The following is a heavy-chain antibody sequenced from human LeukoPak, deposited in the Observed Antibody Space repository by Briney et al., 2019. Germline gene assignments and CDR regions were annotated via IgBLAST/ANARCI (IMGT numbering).Heavy chain of an antibody. CDR1: GGSISSGGYY. Sequence: SETLSLTCTVSGGSISSGGYYWSWIRQHPGKGLEWIGYIYYSGSTYYNPSLKSRVTISVDTSKNQFSLKLSSVTAADTAVYYCARGGQQLVQPFDYWGQGTLVTVSS. V-gene: IGHV4-31*03. CDR3: ARGGQQLVQPFDY. J-gene: IGHJ4*02. CDR2: IYYSGST. D-gene: IGHD6-13*01.